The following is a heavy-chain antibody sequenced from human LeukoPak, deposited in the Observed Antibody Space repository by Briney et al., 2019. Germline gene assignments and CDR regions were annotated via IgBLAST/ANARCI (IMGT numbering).Heavy chain of an antibody. CDR3: ARGPGYDFWSGASLAFDP. J-gene: IGHJ5*02. V-gene: IGHV1-8*01. CDR2: MNPNSGNT. CDR1: GYTFTSYD. D-gene: IGHD3-3*01. Sequence: GASVKVSCKASGYTFTSYDINWVRQATGQGFEWMGWMNPNSGNTGYAQKFQGRVTMTRNTSISTAYMELSSLRSEDTAVYYCARGPGYDFWSGASLAFDPWGQGTLVTVSS.